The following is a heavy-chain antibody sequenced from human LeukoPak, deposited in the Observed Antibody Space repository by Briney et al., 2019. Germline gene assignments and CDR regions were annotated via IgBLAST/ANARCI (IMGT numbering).Heavy chain of an antibody. V-gene: IGHV1-2*02. Sequence: GASVKVSCKASGYTFTGYYMHWVRQAPGQGLEWMGWINPSSGVTNYAQKFQGRVTITRDTSISTAYMELSRLRSDDTAVYYCARDGWYISYMDVWGKGTTVTVSS. CDR2: INPSSGVT. D-gene: IGHD6-19*01. CDR3: ARDGWYISYMDV. CDR1: GYTFTGYY. J-gene: IGHJ6*03.